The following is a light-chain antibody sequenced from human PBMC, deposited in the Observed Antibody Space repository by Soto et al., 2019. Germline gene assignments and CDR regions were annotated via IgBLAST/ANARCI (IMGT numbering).Light chain of an antibody. J-gene: IGKJ1*01. CDR3: QKYHIYSGT. CDR1: QTIDSW. Sequence: DIQMTQSPSTLSASVGDRVTITCRASQTIDSWLAWYQQRPGKPPNLLIYKASTLASEVPSRFSGSRSGTEFTLTINSLQPDDFATYYCQKYHIYSGTFGQGTKVDIK. CDR2: KAS. V-gene: IGKV1-5*03.